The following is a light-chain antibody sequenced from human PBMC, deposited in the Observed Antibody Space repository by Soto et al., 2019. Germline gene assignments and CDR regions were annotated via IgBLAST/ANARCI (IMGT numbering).Light chain of an antibody. CDR3: QQYYNYPLT. CDR1: QGISSS. V-gene: IGKV1-8*01. Sequence: AIRMTQSPSSFSASTGDRVTITCRASQGISSSLGWYQQKPGKAPKLLIYSASTLQSGVPSRFSGSGSGTDFTLTISCLQSEDFATYYCQQYYNYPLTFGGGTKVEIK. J-gene: IGKJ4*01. CDR2: SAS.